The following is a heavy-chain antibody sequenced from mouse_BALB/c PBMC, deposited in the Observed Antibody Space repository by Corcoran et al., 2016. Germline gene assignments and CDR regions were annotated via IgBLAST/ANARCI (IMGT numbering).Heavy chain of an antibody. CDR3: ASSLLRSDY. J-gene: IGHJ2*01. V-gene: IGHV1S135*01. CDR1: GYSFTSYY. D-gene: IGHD1-2*01. Sequence: EIQLQQSGPELMKPGASVKISCKASGYSFTSYYMHWVKQSHGKSLEWIGYIDPFNGGTSYNQKFKGKATLTVDKSSSTAYMHLSSLTSEDSAVYYCASSLLRSDYWGQGTTHTVSS. CDR2: IDPFNGGT.